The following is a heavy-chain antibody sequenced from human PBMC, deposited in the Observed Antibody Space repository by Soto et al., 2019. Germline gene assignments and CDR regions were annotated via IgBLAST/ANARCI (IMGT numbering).Heavy chain of an antibody. CDR2: IIPIFGTA. CDR1: GGTFSSYS. J-gene: IGHJ5*02. D-gene: IGHD6-19*01. CDR3: ASRQTYSSGWRAYDWFVP. Sequence: QVQLVQSGAEVKKPGSSVKVSCKASGGTFSSYSISWVRQAPGQGLEWMGGIIPIFGTANYAQKFQGRVTITPDESTSTAYMELGSLRSEDTAVYYCASRQTYSSGWRAYDWFVPWGQGTLVTVSS. V-gene: IGHV1-69*05.